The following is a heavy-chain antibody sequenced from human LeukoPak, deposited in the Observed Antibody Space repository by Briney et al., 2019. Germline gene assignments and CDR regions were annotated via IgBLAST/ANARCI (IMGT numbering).Heavy chain of an antibody. CDR3: ARGRFNYFDSNGHDAFDI. J-gene: IGHJ3*02. V-gene: IGHV1-2*02. Sequence: GASLSVSCRASGYSFTGYYIHWVRQAPGQGLEWLGWIIPNSGGTNYAQKFQGRVTMTRDTSISTAFMELSRLTSDDTAVYYCARGRFNYFDSNGHDAFDIWGQGTMVTVSS. D-gene: IGHD3-22*01. CDR1: GYSFTGYY. CDR2: IIPNSGGT.